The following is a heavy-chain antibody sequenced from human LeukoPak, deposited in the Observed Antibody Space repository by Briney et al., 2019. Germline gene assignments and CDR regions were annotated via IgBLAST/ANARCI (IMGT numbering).Heavy chain of an antibody. CDR2: IYHSGST. D-gene: IGHD2-2*01. J-gene: IGHJ4*02. CDR3: ARLYCSSTSFYPFDY. CDR1: GYSISSGYY. V-gene: IGHV4-38-2*01. Sequence: SETLSLTCAVSGYSISSGYYWGWIRQPPGKGLEWIGSIYHSGSTYYNPSLKSRVTISVDTSKNQFSLKLSSVTAADTAVYYFARLYCSSTSFYPFDYWGQGTLVTVSS.